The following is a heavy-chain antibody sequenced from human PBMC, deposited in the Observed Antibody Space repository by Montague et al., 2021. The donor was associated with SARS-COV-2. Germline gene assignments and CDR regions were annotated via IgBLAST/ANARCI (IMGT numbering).Heavy chain of an antibody. CDR1: GGSISSYY. Sequence: SETLSLTCTVSGGSISSYYWCWFRRPPQRGLQWIGYISYSGSTNYNPSLQSRVTILVVTSKNHYTLMLRTVTAAATAAYYCANFRRTQLLVGALDYGMDVWGQGTMVTVSS. D-gene: IGHD2-2*01. J-gene: IGHJ6*02. CDR3: ANFRRTQLLVGALDYGMDV. V-gene: IGHV4-59*01. CDR2: ISYSGST.